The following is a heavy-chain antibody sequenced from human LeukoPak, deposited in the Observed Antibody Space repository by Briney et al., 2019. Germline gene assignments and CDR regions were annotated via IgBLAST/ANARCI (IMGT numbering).Heavy chain of an antibody. CDR3: ARVWAWGSGNYFDN. D-gene: IGHD7-27*01. J-gene: IGHJ4*02. CDR2: IGGDAGST. CDR1: GFTFDAFG. V-gene: IGHV3-20*04. Sequence: GGSLRLSCAASGFTFDAFGMTWVRQAPGKGLEWVSAIGGDAGSTGYADSVKGRFTISRDNAKNSLYLQMNSLRVEDTALYYCARVWAWGSGNYFDNWGQGTLVTVSS.